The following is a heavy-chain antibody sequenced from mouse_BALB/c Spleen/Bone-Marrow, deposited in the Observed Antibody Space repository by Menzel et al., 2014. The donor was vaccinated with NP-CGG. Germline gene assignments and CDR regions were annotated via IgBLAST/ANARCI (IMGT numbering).Heavy chain of an antibody. CDR3: ARNWVYFDY. V-gene: IGHV1-69*02. Sequence: QVQLQQSGAELVKPGAPVKLSCKASGYTFTSYWMNWVKQRPGRGLEWIGRIDPSDSETHYNQKFKDKATLTVDKSSSTAYIQLSSLTSEDSAVYYCARNWVYFDYWGQGTTLTVPS. D-gene: IGHD4-1*01. J-gene: IGHJ2*01. CDR1: GYTFTSYW. CDR2: IDPSDSET.